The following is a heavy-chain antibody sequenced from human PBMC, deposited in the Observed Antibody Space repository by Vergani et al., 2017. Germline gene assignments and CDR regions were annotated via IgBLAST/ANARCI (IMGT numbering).Heavy chain of an antibody. D-gene: IGHD6-19*01. V-gene: IGHV4-30-4*08. CDR2: IYYSVST. CDR3: ARTQTDSSGWYRDY. J-gene: IGHJ4*02. Sequence: QVQLQESGPGLVKPSETLSLTCTVSNDSVSNTFYYWGWIRQTPGNGLEWIGYIYYSVSTYYNPSLKSRVTISVDTSKNQFSLKLSSVTASDTAVYYCARTQTDSSGWYRDYWGQGTLVTVSS. CDR1: NDSVSNTFYY.